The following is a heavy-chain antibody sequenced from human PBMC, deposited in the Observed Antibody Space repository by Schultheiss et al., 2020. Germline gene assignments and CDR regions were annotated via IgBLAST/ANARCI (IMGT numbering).Heavy chain of an antibody. CDR3: ARSGSSSWSPSVVQH. CDR2: ISGSGGST. D-gene: IGHD6-13*01. V-gene: IGHV3-23*01. J-gene: IGHJ1*01. CDR1: GFTFSSYA. Sequence: GSLRLSCAASGFTFSSYAMSWVRQAPGKGLEWVSAISGSGGSTYYADSVKGRFTISRDNSKNSLYLQMNSLRAEDTAVYFCARSGSSSWSPSVVQHWGQGTLVTVSS.